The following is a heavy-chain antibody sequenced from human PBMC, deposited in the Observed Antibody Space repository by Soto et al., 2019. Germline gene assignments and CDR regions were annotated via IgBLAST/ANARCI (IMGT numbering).Heavy chain of an antibody. J-gene: IGHJ4*02. CDR3: AHSPQVALTTYFFDS. CDR1: GFSLSTSGVG. CDR2: LYWGDDK. D-gene: IGHD4-4*01. Sequence: QITLKESGPTLVKPTQTLTLTCSFSGFSLSTSGVGVGWFRQPPGKALEWLALLYWGDDKRYRPSLKSRLTVTNDPSKNSMVLTMTNVDPADTATYYCAHSPQVALTTYFFDSWGQGTLVTVSS. V-gene: IGHV2-5*02.